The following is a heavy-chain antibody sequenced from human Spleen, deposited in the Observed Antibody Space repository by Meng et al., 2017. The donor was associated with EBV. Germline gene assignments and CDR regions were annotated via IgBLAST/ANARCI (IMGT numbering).Heavy chain of an antibody. Sequence: QVKLQESGPGLVNTSQTLSLTCAVSGGSISSDDYYWSWIPQPPGKGLEWIGYIHYSGRTYHNPSLKSRVTISVDTSKNQFSLKLGSVTAADTAVYYCARDQGAFYDSSGWSFNYWGQGTLVTVSS. J-gene: IGHJ4*02. V-gene: IGHV4-30-4*01. CDR3: ARDQGAFYDSSGWSFNY. D-gene: IGHD3-22*01. CDR1: GGSISSDDYY. CDR2: IHYSGRT.